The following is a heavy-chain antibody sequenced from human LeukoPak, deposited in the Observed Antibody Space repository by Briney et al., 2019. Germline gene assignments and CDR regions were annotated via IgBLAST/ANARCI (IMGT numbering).Heavy chain of an antibody. Sequence: GGSLRLSCAASGFIFRNYAMHWVRQAPGKGLEWVAVISWDGSNKYYADSVRGRFTISRDNSKNTLYLQMNSLRAEDTAVYYCAREDYGNYFFDYWGQGAWSPSPQ. CDR2: ISWDGSNK. CDR3: AREDYGNYFFDY. CDR1: GFIFRNYA. D-gene: IGHD4-17*01. J-gene: IGHJ4*02. V-gene: IGHV3-30-3*01.